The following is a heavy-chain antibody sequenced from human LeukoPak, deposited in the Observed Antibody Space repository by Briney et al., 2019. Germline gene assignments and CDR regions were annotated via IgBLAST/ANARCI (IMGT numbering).Heavy chain of an antibody. CDR1: GYTFTSYD. J-gene: IGHJ6*03. CDR3: ARCGCSGYYYYYMDV. CDR2: IIPIFGTA. D-gene: IGHD2-8*01. Sequence: SVKVSCKASGYTFTSYDINWVRQATGQGLEWRGRIIPIFGTANYAQKFQGRVTITADKSTSTAYMELSSLRSEDTAVYYCARCGCSGYYYYYMDVWGKGTTVTVSS. V-gene: IGHV1-69*06.